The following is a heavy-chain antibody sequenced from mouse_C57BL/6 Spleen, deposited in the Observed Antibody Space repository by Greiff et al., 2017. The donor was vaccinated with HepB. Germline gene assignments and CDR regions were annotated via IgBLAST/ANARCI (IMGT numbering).Heavy chain of an antibody. Sequence: EVKVVESGGGLVKPGGSLKLSCAASGFTFSSYAMSWVRQTPEKRLEWVATISDGGSYTYYPDNVKGRFTISRDNAKNNLYLQMSHLKSEDTAMYYCARDLGGYLDYWGQGTTLTVSS. CDR3: ARDLGGYLDY. CDR1: GFTFSSYA. D-gene: IGHD4-1*01. V-gene: IGHV5-4*01. CDR2: ISDGGSYT. J-gene: IGHJ2*01.